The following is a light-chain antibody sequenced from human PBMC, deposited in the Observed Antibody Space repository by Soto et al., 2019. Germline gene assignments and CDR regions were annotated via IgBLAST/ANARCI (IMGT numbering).Light chain of an antibody. J-gene: IGKJ4*01. CDR1: QGISSY. V-gene: IGKV1-8*01. CDR2: AAS. Sequence: AIRMTQSASSFSASTGDRVTITCRASQGISSYLAWYQQKPGKAPKLLIYAASTLQSGVPSRFSGSGSGTDFTLTFSCLQSEDFATYYCQQYYSYPLTFGGGTKVEIK. CDR3: QQYYSYPLT.